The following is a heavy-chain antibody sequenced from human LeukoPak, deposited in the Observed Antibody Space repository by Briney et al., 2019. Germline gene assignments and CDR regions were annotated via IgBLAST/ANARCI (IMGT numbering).Heavy chain of an antibody. CDR1: GFTVSSSY. CDR3: ARDRSGGWKDMDV. J-gene: IGHJ6*03. V-gene: IGHV3-53*01. Sequence: GGSLRLSCAASGFTVSSSYMSWVRQAPGKGLEWVSVIYSGGSTYYADSVKGRFTISRDNSKNTLYLQMNSLRAEDTAVYYCARDRSGGWKDMDVWGKGTTVTVSS. CDR2: IYSGGST. D-gene: IGHD6-19*01.